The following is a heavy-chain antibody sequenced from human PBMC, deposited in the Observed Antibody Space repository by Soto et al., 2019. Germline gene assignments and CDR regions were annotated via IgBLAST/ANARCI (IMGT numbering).Heavy chain of an antibody. CDR3: ARGRQDIVLVPAAMGGFDP. D-gene: IGHD2-2*01. CDR1: GGTFSSYA. J-gene: IGHJ5*02. CDR2: IIPIFGTA. Sequence: QVQLVQSGAEVKKPGSSVTVSCKASGGTFSSYAISWVRQAPGQGLEWMGGIIPIFGTANYAQKFQGRVTITADEPTSTAYMEMSSLRSEDTAVYYCARGRQDIVLVPAAMGGFDPLGQGTLVTVSS. V-gene: IGHV1-69*12.